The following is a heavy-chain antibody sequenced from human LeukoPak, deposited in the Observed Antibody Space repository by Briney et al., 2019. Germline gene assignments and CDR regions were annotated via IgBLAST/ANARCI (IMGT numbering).Heavy chain of an antibody. D-gene: IGHD6-13*01. CDR3: ARQEQQLIYNWFDP. J-gene: IGHJ5*02. Sequence: SETLSLTCTVSGGSISSRSYYWSWIRQPPGKGLEWIGYIYYSGSTNYNPSLKSRVTISVDTSKNQFSLKLSSVTAADTAVYYCARQEQQLIYNWFDPWGQGTLVTVSS. CDR2: IYYSGST. CDR1: GGSISSRSYY. V-gene: IGHV4-61*01.